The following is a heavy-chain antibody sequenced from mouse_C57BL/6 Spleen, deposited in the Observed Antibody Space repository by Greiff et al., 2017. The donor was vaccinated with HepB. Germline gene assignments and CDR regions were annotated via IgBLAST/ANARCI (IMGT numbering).Heavy chain of an antibody. D-gene: IGHD2-3*01. V-gene: IGHV1-52*01. CDR1: GYTFTSYW. CDR3: ARFPDGYYVVYAMDY. J-gene: IGHJ4*01. Sequence: QVQLQQSGAELVRPGSSVKLSCKASGYTFTSYWMHWVKQRPIQGLEWIGNIDPSDSETHYNQKFKDKATLTVDKSSSTAYMQLSSLTSEDSAVYYCARFPDGYYVVYAMDYWGQRTSVTVSS. CDR2: IDPSDSET.